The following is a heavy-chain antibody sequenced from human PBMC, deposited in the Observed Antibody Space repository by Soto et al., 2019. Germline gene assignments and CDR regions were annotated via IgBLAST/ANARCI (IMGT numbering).Heavy chain of an antibody. CDR2: INPGGGSA. Sequence: QVDLVQSGAEVKKPGASVTISCKASGSAITRYYIHWVRQAPGRGLEWMGIINPGGGSASYAQKFQDRVTIDKDTSTGTVYMDLRSLRTEDTAVYYCARDTGGWSRNGLDVWGQGTTVNVSS. J-gene: IGHJ6*02. CDR1: GSAITRYY. D-gene: IGHD6-19*01. V-gene: IGHV1-46*01. CDR3: ARDTGGWSRNGLDV.